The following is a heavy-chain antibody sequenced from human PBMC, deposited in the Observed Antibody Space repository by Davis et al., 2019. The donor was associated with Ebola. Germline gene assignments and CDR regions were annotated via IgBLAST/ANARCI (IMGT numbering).Heavy chain of an antibody. CDR3: ARLVGEFYFYGMDV. CDR2: IIPIFGTA. J-gene: IGHJ6*04. V-gene: IGHV1-69*13. CDR1: GYTFTNYG. D-gene: IGHD3-10*01. Sequence: SVKVSCKASGYTFTNYGITWVRQAPGQGLEWMGGIIPIFGTANYAQKFQGRVTITADESTSTAYMELSSLRSEDTAVYYCARLVGEFYFYGMDVWGKGTTVTVSS.